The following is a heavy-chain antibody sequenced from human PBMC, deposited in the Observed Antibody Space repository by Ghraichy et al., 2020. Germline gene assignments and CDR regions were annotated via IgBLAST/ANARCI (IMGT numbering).Heavy chain of an antibody. Sequence: LSLTCAASGFTFIDYAMTWVRQAPGKGLEWVSSISGTGAGTYYSDSVKGRFTISRDNSKNTLSLQMNSLRADDTAIYYCARGRNLCGGGSCYPDYWGQGTLVTVSS. CDR1: GFTFIDYA. CDR3: ARGRNLCGGGSCYPDY. CDR2: ISGTGAGT. D-gene: IGHD2-15*01. J-gene: IGHJ4*02. V-gene: IGHV3-23*01.